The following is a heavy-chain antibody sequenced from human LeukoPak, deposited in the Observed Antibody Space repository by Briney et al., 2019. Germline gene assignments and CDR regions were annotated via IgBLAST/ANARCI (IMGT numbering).Heavy chain of an antibody. CDR1: GGSISSYY. CDR3: ARHRTNRFGELLFFDY. Sequence: SETLSLTCTVSGGSISSYYWSWIRQPPGKGLEWIGYIYYSGSTNYNPSLKSRVTISVDTSKNQFSLKLSSVTAADTAVYYCARHRTNRFGELLFFDYWGQGTLIIVSS. CDR2: IYYSGST. V-gene: IGHV4-59*08. D-gene: IGHD3-10*01. J-gene: IGHJ4*02.